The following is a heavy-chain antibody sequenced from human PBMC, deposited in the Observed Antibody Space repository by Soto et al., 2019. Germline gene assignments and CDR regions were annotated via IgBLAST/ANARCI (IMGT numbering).Heavy chain of an antibody. V-gene: IGHV3-64*01. D-gene: IGHD2-8*01. CDR2: ISSNGGGT. CDR1: GFTFSNYA. J-gene: IGHJ4*02. CDR3: ARDRCTNGVCYAPSEY. Sequence: EVQLVESGGGLVQPGGSLRLSCAASGFTFSNYAMHWVRQAPGKGLEFVSAISSNGGGTFYANSMKGRFTISRDNSKNTLYLQMGSLRAEDMAVYYCARDRCTNGVCYAPSEYCGQGTLVTVSS.